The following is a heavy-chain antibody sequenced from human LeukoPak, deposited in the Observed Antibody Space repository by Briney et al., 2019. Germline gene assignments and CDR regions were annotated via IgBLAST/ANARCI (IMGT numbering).Heavy chain of an antibody. CDR2: MYYGGST. J-gene: IGHJ4*02. CDR3: ASTHYDILTPSYYVDF. V-gene: IGHV4-39*01. D-gene: IGHD3-9*01. CDR1: GGSITSTSYY. Sequence: SETLSLTCTVSGGSITSTSYYWGWIRQPPGKGLEWIGSMYYGGSTYSNPSPKSRVTISVATSKNQFSLNLSSVTASDTAVFYCASTHYDILTPSYYVDFWGQGTLVTVSS.